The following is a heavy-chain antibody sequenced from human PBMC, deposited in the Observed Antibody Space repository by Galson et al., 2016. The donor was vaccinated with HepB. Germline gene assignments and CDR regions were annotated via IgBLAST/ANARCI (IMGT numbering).Heavy chain of an antibody. CDR2: IYQTGNT. J-gene: IGHJ6*02. CDR1: GGSISTTTW. Sequence: SETLSLTCAVSGGSISTTTWWSWVRQSPGKGLEWIGEIYQTGNTRYNPSLKSRVTISVDNSKNQFSLNLTSLTAADTAVYYCARARNRHFYNGLDVWGQGTTVAVSS. CDR3: ARARNRHFYNGLDV. V-gene: IGHV4-4*02. D-gene: IGHD2/OR15-2a*01.